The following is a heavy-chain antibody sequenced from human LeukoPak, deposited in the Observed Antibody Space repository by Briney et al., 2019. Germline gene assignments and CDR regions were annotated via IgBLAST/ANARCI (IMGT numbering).Heavy chain of an antibody. CDR3: ASYDSSGRTFDY. CDR2: ISSSGSTI. Sequence: PGGSLRLSCAASGFTFSDYYMSWIPQAPGKGLEWVSYISSSGSTIYYADSVKGRFTISRDNAKNSLYLQMNSLRAEDTAVYYCASYDSSGRTFDYWGQGTLVTVSS. CDR1: GFTFSDYY. V-gene: IGHV3-11*04. J-gene: IGHJ4*02. D-gene: IGHD3-22*01.